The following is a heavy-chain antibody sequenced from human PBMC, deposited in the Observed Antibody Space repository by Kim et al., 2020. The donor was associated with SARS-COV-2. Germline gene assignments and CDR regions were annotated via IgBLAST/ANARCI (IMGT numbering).Heavy chain of an antibody. J-gene: IGHJ4*02. CDR1: GFTFSSYS. D-gene: IGHD6-19*01. V-gene: IGHV3-30*04. CDR2: ISYDGGDK. Sequence: GGSLRLSCAASGFTFSSYSMHWVRQAPGKGLEWVALISYDGGDKYYADSVQGRLTISRDNSKNTLYLQMNSLRAEDTAVYYCAGEKQSSGWTPIFDFWGPGSLLTVSS. CDR3: AGEKQSSGWTPIFDF.